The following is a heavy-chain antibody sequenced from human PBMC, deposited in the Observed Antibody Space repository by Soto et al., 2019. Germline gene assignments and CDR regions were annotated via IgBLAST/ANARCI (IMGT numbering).Heavy chain of an antibody. D-gene: IGHD3-22*01. CDR3: ARDPSPYDSSGYYDY. J-gene: IGHJ4*02. Sequence: ASVKVSCKASGYTFTGYYMHWVRQAPGQVLEWMGWINPNSGATNYAQKFQGWVTMTRDTSISTAYMELSRLKSDYTAVYYFARDPSPYDSSGYYDYWGQGTLVTVSS. CDR1: GYTFTGYY. V-gene: IGHV1-2*04. CDR2: INPNSGAT.